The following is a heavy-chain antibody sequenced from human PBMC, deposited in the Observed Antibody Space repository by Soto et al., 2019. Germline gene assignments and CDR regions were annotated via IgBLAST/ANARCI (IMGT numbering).Heavy chain of an antibody. D-gene: IGHD3-3*01. CDR3: XXXXXXXXXXXXXXLEXDY. Sequence: EVQLVESGGGLVKPGGSLRLSCAASGFTFSSXSMXXVXQXXGXXXXXXXXXSSSSSYIYYADXVKXRFTXSXDXAKNSXXXXXXXXXXXXXXXXXXXXXXXXXXXXXXXXLEXDYWGQGTLVTVSS. V-gene: IGHV3-21*01. J-gene: IGHJ4*02. CDR2: XSSSSSYI. CDR1: GFTFSSXS.